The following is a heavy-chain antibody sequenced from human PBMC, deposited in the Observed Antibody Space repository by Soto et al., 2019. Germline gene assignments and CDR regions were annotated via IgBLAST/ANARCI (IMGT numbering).Heavy chain of an antibody. CDR1: GFTFSSYW. V-gene: IGHV3-7*01. Sequence: PGGSLRLSCAASGFTFSSYWMSWVRQAPGKGLEWVANIKQDGSEKYYVDSVKGRFTISRDNAKNSLYLQMNSLRAEDTAVYYCARDGLYTIFGVVIIGPPGYWGQGTLVTVSS. CDR2: IKQDGSEK. CDR3: ARDGLYTIFGVVIIGPPGY. D-gene: IGHD3-3*01. J-gene: IGHJ4*02.